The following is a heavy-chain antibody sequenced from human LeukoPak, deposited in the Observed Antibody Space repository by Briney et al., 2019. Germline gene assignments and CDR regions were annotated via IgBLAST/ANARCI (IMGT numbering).Heavy chain of an antibody. Sequence: SETLSLTCTVSGASISSYYWGWIRQPPGKGLEWIGSIYYSGTTYYNPSLKSRVTISVDTSKNQFSLKLSSVTAADTAVYYCARPGIVTTVFYYFDYWGQGTLVTVSS. V-gene: IGHV4-39*01. D-gene: IGHD4-17*01. CDR3: ARPGIVTTVFYYFDY. CDR1: GASISSYY. CDR2: IYYSGTT. J-gene: IGHJ4*02.